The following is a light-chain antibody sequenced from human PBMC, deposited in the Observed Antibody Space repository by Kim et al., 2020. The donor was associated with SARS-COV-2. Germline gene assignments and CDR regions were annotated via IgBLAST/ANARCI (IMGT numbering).Light chain of an antibody. J-gene: IGKJ1*01. CDR3: QQSYSTPRT. Sequence: DIQMTQSTSSLSASVGDRVTITCRSSQSISNYLNWYQQKPGKAPTLLIYAASSLQSGVPSRFSGSGSGTDFTLTISSLQPEDFATYYCQQSYSTPRTFGQGTKVDIK. CDR1: QSISNY. V-gene: IGKV1-39*01. CDR2: AAS.